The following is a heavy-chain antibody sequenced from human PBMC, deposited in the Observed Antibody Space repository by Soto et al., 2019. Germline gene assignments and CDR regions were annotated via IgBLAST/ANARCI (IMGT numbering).Heavy chain of an antibody. J-gene: IGHJ5*02. CDR1: GVSISSYD. D-gene: IGHD2-21*02. CDR2: IYYSGSN. CDR3: ERDHCGGGCLGRFDP. V-gene: IGHV4-59*01. Sequence: SETLSLTCTVSGVSISSYDRSWIRQPPGKGLEWIGYIYYSGSNNYNPSLKSRVTISVDTSKNQFSLKLSAVTAADTAVYYVERDHCGGGCLGRFDPWGQGTLVTVS.